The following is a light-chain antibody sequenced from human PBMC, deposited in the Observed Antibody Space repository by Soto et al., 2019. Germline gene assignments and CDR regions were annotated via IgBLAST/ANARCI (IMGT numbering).Light chain of an antibody. Sequence: QSALTQPASVSGSPGQSITISCTGTSSDVSWYQQHPGKAPKLMIYEGSKRPSGVSNRFYGSKSGNTASLTIAGLQAEDEADYYCCSYAGSSNRVFGGGTQLTVL. CDR3: CSYAGSSNRV. CDR2: EGS. J-gene: IGLJ3*02. V-gene: IGLV2-23*01. CDR1: SSDV.